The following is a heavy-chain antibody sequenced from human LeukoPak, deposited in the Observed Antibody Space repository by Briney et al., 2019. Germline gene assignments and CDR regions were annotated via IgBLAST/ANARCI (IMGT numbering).Heavy chain of an antibody. CDR1: GGSISGYY. J-gene: IGHJ5*02. CDR2: IYYSGST. V-gene: IGHV4-59*12. CDR3: ARMGIAAAGTQNWFDP. D-gene: IGHD6-13*01. Sequence: SETLSLTCTVSGGSISGYYWSWIRQPPGKAMEWLGFIYYSGSTYYNPSLKSRVTISVDTSKNQFSLKLSSVTAADTAVYYCARMGIAAAGTQNWFDPWGQGTLVTGSS.